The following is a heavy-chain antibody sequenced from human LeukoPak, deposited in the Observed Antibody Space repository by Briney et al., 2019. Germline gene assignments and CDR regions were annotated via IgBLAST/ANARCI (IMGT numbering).Heavy chain of an antibody. CDR2: ISWNSVNI. CDR1: GFTFDDYA. CDR3: ARDSSSWYEFDY. D-gene: IGHD6-13*01. V-gene: IGHV3-9*01. Sequence: GRSLRLSCAASGFTFDDYAMHWVRQAPGKGLEWVSGISWNSVNIGHEDSVKGRFTISRDNAKNSLHLQMNSLRPDDTAVYYCARDSSSWYEFDYWGQGTLVTVSS. J-gene: IGHJ4*02.